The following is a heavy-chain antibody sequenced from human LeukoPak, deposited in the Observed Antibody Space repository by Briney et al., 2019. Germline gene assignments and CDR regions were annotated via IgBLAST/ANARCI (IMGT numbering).Heavy chain of an antibody. CDR3: AKDLRYSSGWYGRYFDY. Sequence: GGSLRLSCAASGFTFSSYGMHWVRQAPGKGLEWVAFIRYDGSNKYYADSVKGRFTISRDNSKNTLYLQMNSLRAEDTAVYYCAKDLRYSSGWYGRYFDYWGQGTLVTVSS. D-gene: IGHD6-13*01. V-gene: IGHV3-30*02. J-gene: IGHJ4*02. CDR2: IRYDGSNK. CDR1: GFTFSSYG.